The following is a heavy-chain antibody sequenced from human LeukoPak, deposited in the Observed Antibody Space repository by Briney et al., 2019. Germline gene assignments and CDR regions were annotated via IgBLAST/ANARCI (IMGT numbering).Heavy chain of an antibody. Sequence: GGSLRLSCAVSGFTFSGFGMNWVRQAPGKGLEWVSSISSSSSYIYYADSVKGRFTISRDNAKNSLYLEMNSLRAEDTAVYYCARSRYDSSGYYGIIGDWGQGTLVTVSS. CDR2: ISSSSSYI. D-gene: IGHD3-22*01. CDR3: ARSRYDSSGYYGIIGD. J-gene: IGHJ4*02. CDR1: GFTFSGFG. V-gene: IGHV3-21*01.